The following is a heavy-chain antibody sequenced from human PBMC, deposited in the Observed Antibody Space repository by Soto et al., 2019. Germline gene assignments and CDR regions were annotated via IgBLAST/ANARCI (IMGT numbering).Heavy chain of an antibody. CDR2: ISGSGGST. CDR3: AKLAPTYYYDSSGFDY. Sequence: WSLRRSCAASVFTFSSYAMSWVRQAPLKGLEWVSAISGSGGSTYYADSVKGRFTISRDNSKNTLYLQMKSLRAEDTAVYYCAKLAPTYYYDSSGFDYWGQGTLVTVSS. D-gene: IGHD3-22*01. J-gene: IGHJ4*02. CDR1: VFTFSSYA. V-gene: IGHV3-23*01.